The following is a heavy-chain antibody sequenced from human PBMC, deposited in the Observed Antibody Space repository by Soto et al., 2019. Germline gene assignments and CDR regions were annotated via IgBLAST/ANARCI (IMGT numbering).Heavy chain of an antibody. CDR1: GFTFSSYG. V-gene: IGHV3-30*18. D-gene: IGHD1-26*01. J-gene: IGHJ5*02. CDR2: ISYDGSNK. CDR3: AKPHGVGATTGWFDP. Sequence: GGSLRLSCAASGFTFSSYGMHWVRQAPGKGLEWVAVISYDGSNKYYADSVKGRFTISRDNSKNTLYLQMNSLRAEDTAVYYCAKPHGVGATTGWFDPWGQGT.